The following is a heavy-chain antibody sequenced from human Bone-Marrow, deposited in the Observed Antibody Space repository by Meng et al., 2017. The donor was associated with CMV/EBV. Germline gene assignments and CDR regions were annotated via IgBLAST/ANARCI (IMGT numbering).Heavy chain of an antibody. Sequence: GSLKISCSASGFTFRSYAMSWVRQAPGKGLEWVSTIRGTGDYTYNADSVKGRFSISRDNSKNTLYLEMNSLRADDTAVYYCARGIRSTYYEYYYGLDVWGQGTTVTGYS. V-gene: IGHV3-23*01. D-gene: IGHD3-3*01. J-gene: IGHJ6*01. CDR2: IRGTGDYT. CDR1: GFTFRSYA. CDR3: ARGIRSTYYEYYYGLDV.